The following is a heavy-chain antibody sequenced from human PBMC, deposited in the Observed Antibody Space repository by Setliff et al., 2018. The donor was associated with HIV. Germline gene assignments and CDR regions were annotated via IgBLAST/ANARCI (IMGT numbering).Heavy chain of an antibody. Sequence: LSLTCAASGFTFSSYGMHWVRQAPGKGLEWVAFIRYDDTYKFYADSVKGRFTISRYNAKNTLYLEMNSLRAEDTAVYYCAKDRDYISSRLTHFYYFGLDVWGQGTTVTVSS. D-gene: IGHD3-16*01. CDR3: AKDRDYISSRLTHFYYFGLDV. J-gene: IGHJ6*02. CDR2: IRYDDTYK. CDR1: GFTFSSYG. V-gene: IGHV3-30*02.